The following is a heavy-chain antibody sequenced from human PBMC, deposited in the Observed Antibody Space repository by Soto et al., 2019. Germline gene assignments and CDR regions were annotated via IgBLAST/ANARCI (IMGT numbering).Heavy chain of an antibody. D-gene: IGHD3-10*01. V-gene: IGHV3-11*01. J-gene: IGHJ4*02. CDR1: GFRFSDHY. Sequence: QVQLVESGGGLVEPGGSLRLSCAASGFRFSDHYMTWIRQAPGKGLEWASKISSGGTTMYYADSVKGRFTVSRDNAQNSLYLQMNGLRAEDTAVYYCAGDPYYYGSAFWGQGTLVTVSS. CDR2: ISSGGTTM. CDR3: AGDPYYYGSAF.